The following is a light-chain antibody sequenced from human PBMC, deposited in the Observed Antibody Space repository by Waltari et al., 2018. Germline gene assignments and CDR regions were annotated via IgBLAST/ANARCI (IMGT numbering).Light chain of an antibody. J-gene: IGKJ2*01. CDR1: HGISSY. CDR3: QQLNSFPYT. Sequence: DIQLTQSPSFLSASVGDRVTITCRASHGISSYLAWYQQKPGEAPKLLISAASTLQSGVPSRFSGSGSGTEFTLTISSLQPEDFATYYCQQLNSFPYTFGQGTKLDIK. CDR2: AAS. V-gene: IGKV1-9*01.